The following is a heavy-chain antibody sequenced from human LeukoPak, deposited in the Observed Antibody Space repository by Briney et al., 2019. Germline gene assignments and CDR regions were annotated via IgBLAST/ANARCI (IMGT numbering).Heavy chain of an antibody. CDR3: AKMYYYDSSGSDY. CDR2: ISYDGSNK. Sequence: GGSLRLSCAASGFTFSSYGMHWVRQAPGKGLEWVAVISYDGSNKCYADSVKGRFTISRDNSKNTLYLQMNSLRAEDTAVYYCAKMYYYDSSGSDYWGQGTLVTVSS. D-gene: IGHD3-22*01. CDR1: GFTFSSYG. V-gene: IGHV3-30*18. J-gene: IGHJ4*02.